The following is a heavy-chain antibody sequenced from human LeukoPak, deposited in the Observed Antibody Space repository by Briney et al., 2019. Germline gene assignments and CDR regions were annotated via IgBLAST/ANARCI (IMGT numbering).Heavy chain of an antibody. CDR1: GFTFSRYW. D-gene: IGHD6-6*01. CDR3: ARESFAARWD. Sequence: GSLRLSCAASGFTFSRYWMSWVRQAPGKGPEWVANIKQDGSEKDYVDSVKGRFTISRDNAKNSLYLQMNSLTAEDTAVYYCARESFAARWDWGQGTLVTVSS. CDR2: IKQDGSEK. J-gene: IGHJ4*02. V-gene: IGHV3-7*01.